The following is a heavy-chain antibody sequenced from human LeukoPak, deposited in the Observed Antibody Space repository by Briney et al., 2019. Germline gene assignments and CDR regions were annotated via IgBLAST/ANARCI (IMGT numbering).Heavy chain of an antibody. Sequence: GGSLRLSCAASAFTFSDYSMNWVRQAPGKGLEWVSYISSRSSYIYYADSVKGRFTISRDNAKNLMHLQMNSLRAEDTAVYYCARERIKSGSYYFDYWGQGTLVTVSS. CDR1: AFTFSDYS. D-gene: IGHD1-26*01. CDR2: ISSRSSYI. V-gene: IGHV3-21*05. CDR3: ARERIKSGSYYFDY. J-gene: IGHJ4*02.